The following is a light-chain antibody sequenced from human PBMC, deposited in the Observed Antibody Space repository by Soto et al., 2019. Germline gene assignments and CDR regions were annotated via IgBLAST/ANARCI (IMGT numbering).Light chain of an antibody. Sequence: SYELTQPPSVSGSPGQTARITCSGDALPKQYAYWYQQKPGQAPVLVMYKDSERPSGIPERFSGSSSGTTVTLTISGVQAEDEADYYCQSADSSGTYVVFGGGTK. CDR2: KDS. V-gene: IGLV3-25*02. CDR3: QSADSSGTYVV. CDR1: ALPKQY. J-gene: IGLJ2*01.